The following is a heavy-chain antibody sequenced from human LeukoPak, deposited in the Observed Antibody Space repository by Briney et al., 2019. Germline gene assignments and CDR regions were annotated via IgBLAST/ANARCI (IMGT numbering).Heavy chain of an antibody. Sequence: SVKVSCKASGYTFTSYDINWVRQAPGQGLEWMGGTIPIFGTANYAQKFQGRVTITADKSTSTAYMELSSLRSEDTAVYYCARVSRFVVVVAATNYFDYWGQGTLVTVSS. J-gene: IGHJ4*02. CDR2: TIPIFGTA. CDR1: GYTFTSYD. V-gene: IGHV1-69*06. D-gene: IGHD2-15*01. CDR3: ARVSRFVVVVAATNYFDY.